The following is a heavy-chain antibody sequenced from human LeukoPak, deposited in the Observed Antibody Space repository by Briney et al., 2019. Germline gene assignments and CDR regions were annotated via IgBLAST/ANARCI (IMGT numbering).Heavy chain of an antibody. J-gene: IGHJ6*04. CDR2: IYYSGST. CDR3: ARGITMVRGVIITALDV. D-gene: IGHD3-10*01. V-gene: IGHV4-59*01. CDR1: GGSISSYY. Sequence: PSETLSLTCTVSGGSISSYYWSWIRQPPGKGLEWIGYIYYSGSTNYNPSLKSRVTISVDTSKNQFSLKLSSVTAADPAVYYCARGITMVRGVIITALDVWGKGTTVTVSS.